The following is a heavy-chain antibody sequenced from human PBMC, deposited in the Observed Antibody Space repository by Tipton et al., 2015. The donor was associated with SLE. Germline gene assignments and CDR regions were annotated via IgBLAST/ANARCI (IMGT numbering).Heavy chain of an antibody. Sequence: TLSLTCAVSGYSLSSGYYWGWMRLPPGKGLEWIGTIYHSGSTYYNPSLGSRVTISLDTSKNQFSLKMTSVTAADTAVYYCAAEYYSSSWIHPIDFWGQGMLVTVSS. D-gene: IGHD6-6*01. J-gene: IGHJ4*02. CDR1: GYSLSSGYY. CDR3: AAEYYSSSWIHPIDF. V-gene: IGHV4-38-2*01. CDR2: IYHSGST.